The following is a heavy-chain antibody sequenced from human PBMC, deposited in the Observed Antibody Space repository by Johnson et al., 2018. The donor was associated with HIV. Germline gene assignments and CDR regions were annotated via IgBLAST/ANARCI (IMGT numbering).Heavy chain of an antibody. J-gene: IGHJ3*02. Sequence: VQLVESGGGVVQPGRSLRLSCLASGFIFSTYTMHWVRQAPGKGLEWVAIISYDGSNKYYADSVKGRFTISRDSSKNTLYLQMNSLRTEDTAAYYCARAGSTSGWFDAFDIWGQGTMVTVSS. CDR3: ARAGSTSGWFDAFDI. V-gene: IGHV3-30-3*01. CDR2: ISYDGSNK. D-gene: IGHD6-19*01. CDR1: GFIFSTYT.